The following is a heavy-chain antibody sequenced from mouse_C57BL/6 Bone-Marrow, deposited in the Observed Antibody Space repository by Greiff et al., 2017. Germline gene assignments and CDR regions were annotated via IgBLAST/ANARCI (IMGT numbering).Heavy chain of an antibody. CDR2: IDPETGGT. Sequence: VQLQQSGAELVRPGASVTLSCKASGYTFTDYEMHWVKQTPVHGLEWIGAIDPETGGTAYNQKFKGKAILTADNSSSTAYMELRSLPSEDSAVYYCTTTVVATPYFDYWGQGTTPTVSS. J-gene: IGHJ2*01. V-gene: IGHV1-15*01. CDR1: GYTFTDYE. CDR3: TTTVVATPYFDY. D-gene: IGHD1-1*01.